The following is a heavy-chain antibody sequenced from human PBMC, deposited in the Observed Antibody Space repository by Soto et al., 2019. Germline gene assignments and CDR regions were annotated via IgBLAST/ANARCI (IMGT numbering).Heavy chain of an antibody. Sequence: QLQLQESGSGLVKPSQTLSLTCAVSGGSISSGGYSWSWIRQPPGKGLEWIGYIYQSGSTYYNPSLKSQVAISVDRSKNQFSLKLISVTAADTAVYYCARGFGAPSHGMDVWGQGTTVTVSS. CDR3: ARGFGAPSHGMDV. CDR2: IYQSGST. J-gene: IGHJ6*02. CDR1: GGSISSGGYS. V-gene: IGHV4-30-2*01. D-gene: IGHD3-16*01.